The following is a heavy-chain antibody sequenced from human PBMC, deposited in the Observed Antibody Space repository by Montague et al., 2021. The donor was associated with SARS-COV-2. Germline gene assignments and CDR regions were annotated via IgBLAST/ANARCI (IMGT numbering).Heavy chain of an antibody. V-gene: IGHV4-59*12. CDR2: IYYSGST. Sequence: SETLSLTCTVSGGSISSYYWSWIRQPPGKGLEWIGYIYYSGSTNXNPSLKSRVTISVDTSKNQFSLRLSSVTAAETAVYYCARGYCSGSGCYYYYGMDVWGQGTTVTVSS. D-gene: IGHD2-15*01. CDR1: GGSISSYY. CDR3: ARGYCSGSGCYYYYGMDV. J-gene: IGHJ6*02.